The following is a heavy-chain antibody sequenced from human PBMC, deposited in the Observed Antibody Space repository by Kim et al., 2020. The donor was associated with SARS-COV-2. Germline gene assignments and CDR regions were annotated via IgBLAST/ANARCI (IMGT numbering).Heavy chain of an antibody. CDR2: FDPEDGET. V-gene: IGHV1-24*01. CDR1: GYTLTELS. J-gene: IGHJ4*02. D-gene: IGHD3-10*01. CDR3: ATAPRFGESHFDY. Sequence: ASVKVSCKVSGYTLTELSMHWVRQAPGKGLEWMGGFDPEDGETIYAQKFQGSVTMTEDTSTDTAYMELSSLRSEDTAVYYCATAPRFGESHFDYWGQGTLVTVSS.